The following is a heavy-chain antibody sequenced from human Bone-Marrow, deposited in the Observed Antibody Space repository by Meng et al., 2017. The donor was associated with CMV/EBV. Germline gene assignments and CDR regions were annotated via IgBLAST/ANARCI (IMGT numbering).Heavy chain of an antibody. CDR1: GFTFSSYW. D-gene: IGHD3-10*01. CDR3: AKDGGSGHSWLDP. Sequence: GGSLRLSCAASGFTFSSYWMHWVRRAPGKGLVWVSRINSDGSSTSYADSVKGRFTISRDNSNNTLYLLMNSLRAEDTAVYYCAKDGGSGHSWLDPWGQGTRVTVYS. J-gene: IGHJ5*02. V-gene: IGHV3-74*01. CDR2: INSDGSST.